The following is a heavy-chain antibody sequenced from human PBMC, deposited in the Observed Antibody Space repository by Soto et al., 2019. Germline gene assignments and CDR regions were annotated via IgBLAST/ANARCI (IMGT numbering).Heavy chain of an antibody. D-gene: IGHD6-13*01. CDR2: INHSGST. J-gene: IGHJ5*02. V-gene: IGHV4-34*01. CDR3: ARGGRQQLVRSQYNWFDP. CDR1: GGSFSDYY. Sequence: SETLSLTCAVYGGSFSDYYWSWIRQPPGKGLEWIGEINHSGSTNYNPSFKSRVTISVDTSKNQFPLKLSSVTAADTAVYYCARGGRQQLVRSQYNWFDPWGQGTLLTVSS.